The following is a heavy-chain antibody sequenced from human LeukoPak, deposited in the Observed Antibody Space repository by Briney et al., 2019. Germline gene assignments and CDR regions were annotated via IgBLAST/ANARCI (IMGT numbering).Heavy chain of an antibody. Sequence: PGGSLRLSCAASGFTFSSYGMHWVRQAPGKGLEWVAVIWYDGSNKYYADSVKGRFTISRDNSKNTLYLQMNSLRAKDTAVYYCARVMNSGYADYWGQGTLVTVSS. V-gene: IGHV3-33*01. CDR2: IWYDGSNK. CDR1: GFTFSSYG. CDR3: ARVMNSGYADY. J-gene: IGHJ4*02. D-gene: IGHD5-12*01.